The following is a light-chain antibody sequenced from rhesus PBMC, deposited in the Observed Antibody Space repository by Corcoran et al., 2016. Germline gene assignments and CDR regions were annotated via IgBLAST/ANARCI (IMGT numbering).Light chain of an antibody. CDR3: CSYTTSATFV. V-gene: IGLV2S7*01. J-gene: IGLJ6*01. CDR2: EVT. Sequence: QSAPTQPPSVSGSPGQSVTISCTGTNNDVGTYNYVSWYRQHPGKAPKLMIYEVTKRPSGVSDRLSGSKSGNTASLTISGLQAEDEADYYCCSYTTSATFVFGSGTKLTVL. CDR1: NNDVGTYNY.